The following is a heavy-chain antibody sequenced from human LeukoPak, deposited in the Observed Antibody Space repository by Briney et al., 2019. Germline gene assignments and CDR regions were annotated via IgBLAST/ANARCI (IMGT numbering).Heavy chain of an antibody. CDR1: GGSISSYY. V-gene: IGHV4-59*01. CDR2: IYYSGST. Sequence: PSETLSLTCTVSGGSISSYYWSWIRQPPGKGLEWIGYIYYSGSTNYNPSLKSRVTISVDTSKNQFSLKLSSVTAADTAVYYCARVGSSWDTGIDYWGQGTLVTVSS. CDR3: ARVGSSWDTGIDY. D-gene: IGHD6-13*01. J-gene: IGHJ4*02.